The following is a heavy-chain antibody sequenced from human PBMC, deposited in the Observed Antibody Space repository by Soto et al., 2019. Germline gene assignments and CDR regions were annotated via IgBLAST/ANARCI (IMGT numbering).Heavy chain of an antibody. V-gene: IGHV3-7*01. CDR1: GFTFSSYW. D-gene: IGHD6-6*01. CDR2: IKQDGSEK. CDR3: ARAEGWYSSSSGQFDY. J-gene: IGHJ4*02. Sequence: GVSLRLSCAASGFTFSSYWMSWVRQAPGKGLEWVANIKQDGSEKYYVDSVKGRFTISRDNAKNSLYLQMNSLRAEDTAVYYCARAEGWYSSSSGQFDYWGQGTLVTVSS.